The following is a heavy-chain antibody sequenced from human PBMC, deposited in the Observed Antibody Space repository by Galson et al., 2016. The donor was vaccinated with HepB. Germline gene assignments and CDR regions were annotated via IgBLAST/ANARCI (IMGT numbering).Heavy chain of an antibody. Sequence: SLRLSCAVSGITFRSYTMNWVRQAPGKGLEWIPAISRSGAITNYADSVQGRFTISRDNSKNTLYLQMNRLRVEDTAVYYCAKDPVSGSYSPYFFDYWGQGILVTVSS. V-gene: IGHV3-23*01. CDR3: AKDPVSGSYSPYFFDY. CDR1: GITFRSYT. CDR2: ISRSGAIT. D-gene: IGHD1-26*01. J-gene: IGHJ4*02.